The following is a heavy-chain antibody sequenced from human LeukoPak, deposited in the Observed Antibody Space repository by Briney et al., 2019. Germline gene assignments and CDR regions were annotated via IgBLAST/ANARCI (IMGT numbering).Heavy chain of an antibody. CDR1: GFTVSSNY. D-gene: IGHD3-3*01. Sequence: GGSLRLSCAASGFTVSSNYMSWVRQAPGKGLEWVAVISHDSSNKFYTGSVRGRFSISRDNSKNTLYLQMSSLKVEDTAVYYCQTGGHHDFWSGYSDGEFDYWGQGTLVTVSS. CDR2: ISHDSSNK. J-gene: IGHJ4*02. CDR3: QTGGHHDFWSGYSDGEFDY. V-gene: IGHV3-30-3*01.